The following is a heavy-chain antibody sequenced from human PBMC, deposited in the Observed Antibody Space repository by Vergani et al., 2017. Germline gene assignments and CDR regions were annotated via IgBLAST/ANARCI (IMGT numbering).Heavy chain of an antibody. CDR2: ISPGASTV. J-gene: IGHJ6*02. V-gene: IGHV3-11*04. CDR1: GFKFSDHY. D-gene: IGHD1-1*01. CDR3: AKNPXISTTRHYYAIDV. Sequence: LVESGGGSVKPGGSLRLSCAVSGFKFSDHYMSWIRQAPGKGLEWVSHISPGASTVSYTDSVTGRFTVSRDNDNNSLTLDMTTLRVEDTAVYYCAKNPXISTTRHYYAIDVWGQGTTVTVSS.